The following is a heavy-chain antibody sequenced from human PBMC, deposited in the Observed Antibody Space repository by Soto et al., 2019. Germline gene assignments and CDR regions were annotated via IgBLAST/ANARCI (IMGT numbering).Heavy chain of an antibody. J-gene: IGHJ4*02. D-gene: IGHD3-3*01. CDR2: IWYDGRNT. CDR1: GFTFSSYG. Sequence: QVQLVESGGGVVQPGRSLRLSCAASGFTFSSYGMHWVRQAPGKGLEGVAVIWYDGRNTYYADSVKGLFTVSRENSKNTQYLQMNRLRGEDTAVYYCEREEFTMFGVVTPSFDYWGQGTLVTVSS. V-gene: IGHV3-33*01. CDR3: EREEFTMFGVVTPSFDY.